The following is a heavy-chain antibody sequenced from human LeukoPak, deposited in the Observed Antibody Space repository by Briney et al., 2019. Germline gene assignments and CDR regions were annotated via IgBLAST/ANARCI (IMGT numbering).Heavy chain of an antibody. CDR3: ARDRASGMDY. Sequence: SQTLSLTCTVSGGSVNSWAYYWSWIRQSPGKGLEWIGQIFFTGRTDYNPSLKSRLAISIDTSRDQFSLELSSVSAADTATYYCARDRASGMDYWGQGILVTVSS. CDR2: IFFTGRT. D-gene: IGHD3-10*01. V-gene: IGHV4-31*03. J-gene: IGHJ4*02. CDR1: GGSVNSWAYY.